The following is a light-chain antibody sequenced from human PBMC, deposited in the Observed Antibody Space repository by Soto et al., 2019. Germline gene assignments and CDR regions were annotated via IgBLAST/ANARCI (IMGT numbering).Light chain of an antibody. J-gene: IGLJ2*01. CDR2: GNN. CDR3: QSYDSSLSGSVV. V-gene: IGLV1-40*01. Sequence: QSVLTQPPSVSGAPGQTVTISCTGSSTNIGAGYDVSWYQQLPGTAPKLLIYGNNNRPSGVPDRFSGSKSGTSASLAITGVQAEDEADYYCQSYDSSLSGSVVFGGGTKLTVL. CDR1: STNIGAGYD.